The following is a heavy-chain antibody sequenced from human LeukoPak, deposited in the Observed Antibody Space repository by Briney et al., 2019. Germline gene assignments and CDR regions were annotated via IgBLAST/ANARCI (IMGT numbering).Heavy chain of an antibody. V-gene: IGHV3-23*02. D-gene: IGHD2-21*02. CDR2: ITGSGGA. J-gene: IGHJ4*02. CDR3: AKDLGYCGDNCYYYYDY. CDR1: GFTFSNYA. Sequence: PGGSLRLSCTVSGFTFSNYAMTWVRQAPGKGLEWVSAITGSGGAYYRDSVEGRFTISRDNSKNTLYLQMSSLRTEDTAVYYCAKDLGYCGDNCYYYYDYWGQGTLVTVSS.